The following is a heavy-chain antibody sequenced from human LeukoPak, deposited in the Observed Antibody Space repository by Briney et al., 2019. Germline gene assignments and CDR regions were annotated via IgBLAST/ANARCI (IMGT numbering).Heavy chain of an antibody. D-gene: IGHD5-24*01. CDR1: GGSISSYY. CDR2: IYNSGST. J-gene: IGHJ4*02. V-gene: IGHV4-59*01. CDR3: ARSDEMATSDY. Sequence: SETLSLTCTVSGGSISSYYWSWIRQPPGKGLEWIGYIYNSGSTNHNPSLRSRVTISVDTSKNQFSLKLSSVTAADTAVYYCARSDEMATSDYWGQGTLVTVSS.